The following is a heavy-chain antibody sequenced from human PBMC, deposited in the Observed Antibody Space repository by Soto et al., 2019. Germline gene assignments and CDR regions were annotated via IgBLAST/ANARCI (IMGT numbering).Heavy chain of an antibody. J-gene: IGHJ6*02. CDR1: GFTVSSNY. CDR2: IYSGTST. Sequence: EVQLVETGGGLIQPGGSLRLSCAASGFTVSSNYMSWVRQAPGKGLEWVSVIYSGTSTYYADSVKGRFTISRDSSMVYLQMNSLRAEDTAVYYCAKWGGYYPYYHEMDVWGQGTTVTVSS. D-gene: IGHD1-26*01. V-gene: IGHV3-53*02. CDR3: AKWGGYYPYYHEMDV.